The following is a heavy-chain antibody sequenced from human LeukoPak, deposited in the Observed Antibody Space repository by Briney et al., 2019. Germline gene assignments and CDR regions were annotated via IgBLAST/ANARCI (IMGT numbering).Heavy chain of an antibody. D-gene: IGHD5-12*01. V-gene: IGHV1-2*02. J-gene: IGHJ5*02. CDR2: INPNSGGT. CDR3: ARVFPRARGYSGYDSNWFDP. Sequence: ASVKVSCKASGYTFTGYYMHWVRQAPGQGLEWMGWINPNSGGTNYAQKLQGRVTMTTDTSTSTAYMELRSLRSDDTAVYYCARVFPRARGYSGYDSNWFDPWGQGTLVTVSS. CDR1: GYTFTGYY.